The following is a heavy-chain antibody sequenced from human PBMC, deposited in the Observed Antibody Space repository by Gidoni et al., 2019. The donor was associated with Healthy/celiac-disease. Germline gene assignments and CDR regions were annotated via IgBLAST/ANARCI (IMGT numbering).Heavy chain of an antibody. CDR1: GGSISSSSYY. Sequence: QLQLQESGPGLVKPSETLSLTCTVSGGSISSSSYYWGWTRQPPGKGLEWIGSIYYSGSTYYNPSLKSRVTISVDTSKNQFSLKLSSVTAADTAVYYCAREGGPGLDIVVVVAEDYGMDVWGQGTTVTVSS. V-gene: IGHV4-39*02. CDR3: AREGGPGLDIVVVVAEDYGMDV. CDR2: IYYSGST. D-gene: IGHD2-15*01. J-gene: IGHJ6*02.